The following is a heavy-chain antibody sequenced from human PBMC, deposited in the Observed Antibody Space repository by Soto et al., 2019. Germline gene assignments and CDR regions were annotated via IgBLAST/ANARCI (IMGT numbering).Heavy chain of an antibody. CDR3: ARVYQQWLVSGAFDI. J-gene: IGHJ3*02. CDR1: GYTFTRYY. Sequence: ASVKFSCKASGYTFTRYYMHWVRQAPGQGLEWMGIINPSGGSTSYAQKFQGRVTMTRDTSTSTVYMELSSLRSEDTAVYYCARVYQQWLVSGAFDIWGQGTMVTVSS. V-gene: IGHV1-46*01. CDR2: INPSGGST. D-gene: IGHD6-19*01.